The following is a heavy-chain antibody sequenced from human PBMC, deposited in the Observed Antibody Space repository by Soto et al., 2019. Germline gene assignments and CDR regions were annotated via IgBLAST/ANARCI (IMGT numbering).Heavy chain of an antibody. CDR1: GDAIYIGGYY. J-gene: IGHJ5*02. V-gene: IGHV4-31*03. Sequence: PSETLSRTCTVSGDAIYIGGYYWTWIRQHPGKGLEWIGYIYHTGKAYYNPSLESRVTMSVDTSKNQFSLKLASVTAADTAVYYCATDGSSTANCIDPWGQGTLVTVSS. CDR3: ATDGSSTANCIDP. CDR2: IYHTGKA. D-gene: IGHD2-2*01.